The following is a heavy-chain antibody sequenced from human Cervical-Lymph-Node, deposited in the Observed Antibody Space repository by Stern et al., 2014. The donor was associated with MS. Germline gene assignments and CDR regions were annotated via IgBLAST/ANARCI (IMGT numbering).Heavy chain of an antibody. Sequence: QVQLVQSGAEVKTPGASVKLSCQASGYTFTNYYIHWVRQAPGLGLEWMRIINPSGGGTNYAQKFQGRVTMTRDTSTSTVYMELNSLRSEDTAVYYCAREVAGHRLGMMDVWGQGTSVTVSS. J-gene: IGHJ6*02. CDR3: AREVAGHRLGMMDV. CDR2: INPSGGGT. D-gene: IGHD6-19*01. CDR1: GYTFTNYY. V-gene: IGHV1-46*01.